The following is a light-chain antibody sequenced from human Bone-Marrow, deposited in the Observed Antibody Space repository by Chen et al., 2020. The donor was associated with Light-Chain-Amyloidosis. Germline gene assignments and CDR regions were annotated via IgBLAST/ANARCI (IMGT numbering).Light chain of an antibody. CDR3: QQYGTSPLT. CDR1: QTISSNY. V-gene: IGKV3-20*01. J-gene: IGKJ4*01. CDR2: GSS. Sequence: EIVLTQSTGTLSLSPGEGANLSRRASQTISSNYLTWYQQKFGQAPRLLIYGSSSRATGIPDRFTGSGSGTDFTLTINRLEPEDFAMYYCQQYGTSPLTFGGGTKVEIK.